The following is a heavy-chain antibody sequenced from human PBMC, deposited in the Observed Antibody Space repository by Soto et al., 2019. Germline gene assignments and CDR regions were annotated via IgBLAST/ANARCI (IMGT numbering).Heavy chain of an antibody. CDR3: AKGGRLNCSGGSCTGGGFDY. Sequence: GGSLRLSCAASGFTFSSYGMHWVRQAPGKGLEWVAVISYDGSNKYYADSVKGRFTISRDNSKNTLYLQMNSLRAEDTAVYYCAKGGRLNCSGGSCTGGGFDYWGQGTLVTVSS. CDR2: ISYDGSNK. D-gene: IGHD2-15*01. J-gene: IGHJ4*02. V-gene: IGHV3-30*18. CDR1: GFTFSSYG.